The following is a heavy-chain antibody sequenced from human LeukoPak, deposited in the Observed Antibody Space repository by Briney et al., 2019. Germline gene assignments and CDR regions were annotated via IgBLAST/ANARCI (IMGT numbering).Heavy chain of an antibody. CDR1: GGSIGSYY. J-gene: IGHJ3*02. CDR3: ATTSLDIVVVPAAIGAFDI. Sequence: PSETLSLTCTVSGGSIGSYYWSWIRQPPGKGLEWIGYIYYSGSTNYNPSLKSRVTISVDTSKNQFSLKLSSVTAADTAVYYCATTSLDIVVVPAAIGAFDIWGQGTMVTVSS. CDR2: IYYSGST. V-gene: IGHV4-59*01. D-gene: IGHD2-2*03.